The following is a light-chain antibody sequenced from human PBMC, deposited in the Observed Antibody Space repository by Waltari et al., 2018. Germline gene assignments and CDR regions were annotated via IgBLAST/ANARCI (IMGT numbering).Light chain of an antibody. J-gene: IGKJ4*01. CDR1: QSVSGN. V-gene: IGKV3-15*01. Sequence: EIVMTQSPATLSVSPGERATLSCRASQSVSGNLAWYQQKPGQAPRLLMYGPSTRATGTPARFSGSGSGTEFTLTISSLQSEDFAVYYCQQFHDWPLTFGGGTKVEIK. CDR2: GPS. CDR3: QQFHDWPLT.